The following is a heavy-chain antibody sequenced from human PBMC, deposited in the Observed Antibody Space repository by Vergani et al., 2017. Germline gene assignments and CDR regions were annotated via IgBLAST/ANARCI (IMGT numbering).Heavy chain of an antibody. D-gene: IGHD2-2*01. V-gene: IGHV3-23*01. CDR1: GFSFKNSA. J-gene: IGHJ5*02. CDR2: ISGSGGAT. CDR3: AKVGWHHSPLVVVPVPLLS. Sequence: EVQLLESGGGLVQPGGSLKVSCSASGFSFKNSAMSWVRQSPGKGLEWVSSISGSGGATKYADSVKGRFTISRDNSMNTVDLQMSRLRGDDTGIYYSAKVGWHHSPLVVVPVPLLSWCQGALVTVSS.